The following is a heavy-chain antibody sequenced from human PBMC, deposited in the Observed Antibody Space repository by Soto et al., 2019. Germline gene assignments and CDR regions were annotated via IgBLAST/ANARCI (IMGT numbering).Heavy chain of an antibody. Sequence: EVQLLESGGGLVQPGGSLRLSCAASGFTVSSNAMSWVRQAPGKGLEWVSAISGGGGTTYYADSVKGRFTCSRDNSKNALYLKMSSRRAEDTDVYYCAKEPGNSEYYFDYWGQGTLVPVSS. D-gene: IGHD4-4*01. CDR3: AKEPGNSEYYFDY. CDR1: GFTVSSNA. J-gene: IGHJ4*02. CDR2: ISGGGGTT. V-gene: IGHV3-23*01.